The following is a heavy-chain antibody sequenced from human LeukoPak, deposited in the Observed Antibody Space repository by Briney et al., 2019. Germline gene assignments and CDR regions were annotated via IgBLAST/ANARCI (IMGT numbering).Heavy chain of an antibody. CDR2: ISSSGNTI. Sequence: GGSLRLSCAASGFTFSSFEMSWVRQAPGKGLEWVSYISSSGNTIYYADSVKGRFTVSRDNAKNSLYLQMNSLRAEDTAVYYCARDPVPTDYWGQGTLVTVSS. CDR3: ARDPVPTDY. J-gene: IGHJ4*02. V-gene: IGHV3-48*03. CDR1: GFTFSSFE. D-gene: IGHD6-19*01.